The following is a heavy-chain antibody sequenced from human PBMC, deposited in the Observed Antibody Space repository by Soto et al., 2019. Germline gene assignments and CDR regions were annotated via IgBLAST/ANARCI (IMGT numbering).Heavy chain of an antibody. D-gene: IGHD2-15*01. J-gene: IGHJ4*02. CDR1: GYTFTSNG. Sequence: QVHLLQSGAEVKKPGAPVKVSCKASGYTFTSNGISWVRQAPGQGLEWMGWISAYNGNTNYAKKLKGRVTMTTDTSTSTAYMELRSLRSDDTAVYYCARGDSVAATPDYWGQGTLVTVSS. V-gene: IGHV1-18*01. CDR3: ARGDSVAATPDY. CDR2: ISAYNGNT.